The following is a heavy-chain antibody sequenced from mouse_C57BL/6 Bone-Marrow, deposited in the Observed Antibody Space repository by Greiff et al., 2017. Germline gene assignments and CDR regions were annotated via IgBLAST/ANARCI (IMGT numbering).Heavy chain of an antibody. CDR2: IDPENGDT. CDR1: GFNIKDDY. CDR3: STGITTVVAGGGYWYFDV. Sequence: EVKLMESGAELVRPGASVKLSCTASGFNIKDDYMHWVKQRPEQGLEWIGWIDPENGDTEYASKFQGKATITADTSSNTAYLQLSSLTSEDTAVYYYSTGITTVVAGGGYWYFDVWGTGTTVTVAS. J-gene: IGHJ1*03. D-gene: IGHD1-1*01. V-gene: IGHV14-4*01.